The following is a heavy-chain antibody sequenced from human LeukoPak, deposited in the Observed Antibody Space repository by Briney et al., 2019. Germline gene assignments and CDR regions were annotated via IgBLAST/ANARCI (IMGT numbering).Heavy chain of an antibody. CDR1: GFNFYDHA. V-gene: IGHV3-9*01. D-gene: IGHD6-6*01. CDR2: ISWNSDTK. Sequence: GGSLRLSCAAPGFNFYDHAMHWVRQTPGRGLEWVSGISWNSDTKDYADSVKGRFTISRDNSKSTLFVYLQMNSLRTDDAALYYCAGGGEAARSLAYWGQGALVTVSS. CDR3: AGGGEAARSLAY. J-gene: IGHJ4*02.